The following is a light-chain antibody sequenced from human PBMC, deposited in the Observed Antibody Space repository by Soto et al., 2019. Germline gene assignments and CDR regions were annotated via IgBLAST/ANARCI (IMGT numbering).Light chain of an antibody. J-gene: IGKJ1*01. CDR1: QSVSSSY. Sequence: EIVLTQSPGTLSLSPGERATLSCRASQSVSSSYLAWYQQKPGQAPRLLIYGASSRATGIPDRFSGSGSGTDFTLTIIRLEPEDFAVYYCQQYGSSQWTFGQGTKVEIK. CDR2: GAS. CDR3: QQYGSSQWT. V-gene: IGKV3-20*01.